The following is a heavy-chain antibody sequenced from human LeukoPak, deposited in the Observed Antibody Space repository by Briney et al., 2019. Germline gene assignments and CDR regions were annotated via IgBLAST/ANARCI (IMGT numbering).Heavy chain of an antibody. J-gene: IGHJ4*02. D-gene: IGHD1-7*01. V-gene: IGHV4-30-4*01. CDR1: GVSISSADYY. CDR2: ISYSGST. Sequence: SQTLSLTCSVSGVSISSADYYWSWIRQPPGRGLVWIGYISYSGSTYYNPSLESRLTISVDTSKNQFSLRLTSVTAADTPVYYCARHITGTTYDYWGQETLVTVSS. CDR3: ARHITGTTYDY.